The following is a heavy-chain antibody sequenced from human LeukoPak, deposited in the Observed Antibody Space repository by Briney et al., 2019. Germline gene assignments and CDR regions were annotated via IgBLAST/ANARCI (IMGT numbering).Heavy chain of an antibody. CDR1: GGSISSGDYY. J-gene: IGHJ5*02. V-gene: IGHV4-30-4*01. Sequence: PSQTLSLTCTVSGGSISSGDYYWSWIRQPPGKGLEWIGYIYYSGSTYYNPSLKSRVTISVDTSKNQFSLKLSSVTAADTAVYYCARHRSIVVVPAATIWFDPWGQGTLVTVSS. D-gene: IGHD2-2*01. CDR3: ARHRSIVVVPAATIWFDP. CDR2: IYYSGST.